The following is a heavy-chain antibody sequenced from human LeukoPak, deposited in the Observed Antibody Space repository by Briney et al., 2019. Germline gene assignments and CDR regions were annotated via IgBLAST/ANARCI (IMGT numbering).Heavy chain of an antibody. CDR3: AKDHTAKGIAAAGVFDY. Sequence: TGGSLRLSCAASGFIFSNYWMHWVRQAPGKGLVWVSRIKSDGSSAIYADSVKGRFTISRDNAKNTLYLQMNSLRAEDTAVYYCAKDHTAKGIAAAGVFDYWGQGTLVTVSS. V-gene: IGHV3-74*01. D-gene: IGHD6-13*01. J-gene: IGHJ4*02. CDR1: GFIFSNYW. CDR2: IKSDGSSA.